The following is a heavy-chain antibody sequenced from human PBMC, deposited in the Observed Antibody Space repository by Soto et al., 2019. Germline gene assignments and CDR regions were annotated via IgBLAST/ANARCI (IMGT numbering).Heavy chain of an antibody. Sequence: EVQLLEPGGGLVQPGGSLRLSCAASGFTFSTYAMPWVRQAPGKGLEWFSGISESGGSTYYVESVKGRFTISRDNSKNTLYLQMTGLRAEDTAVYYCAKESGRGLRPYWGQGTLVTVSS. J-gene: IGHJ4*02. V-gene: IGHV3-23*01. D-gene: IGHD1-26*01. CDR2: ISESGGST. CDR3: AKESGRGLRPY. CDR1: GFTFSTYA.